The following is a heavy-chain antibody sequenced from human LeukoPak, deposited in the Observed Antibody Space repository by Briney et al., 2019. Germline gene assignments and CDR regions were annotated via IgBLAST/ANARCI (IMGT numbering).Heavy chain of an antibody. Sequence: ASVKVSCKASGYTFTSYYMHWVRQAPGQGLEWMGIINPSGGSTSYAQKFQGRVTMTRDTSTSTAYMELRSLRSDDTAVYYCARDRALPGASSGYTDYWGQGTLVTVSS. J-gene: IGHJ4*02. CDR2: INPSGGST. CDR1: GYTFTSYY. D-gene: IGHD3-22*01. CDR3: ARDRALPGASSGYTDY. V-gene: IGHV1-46*01.